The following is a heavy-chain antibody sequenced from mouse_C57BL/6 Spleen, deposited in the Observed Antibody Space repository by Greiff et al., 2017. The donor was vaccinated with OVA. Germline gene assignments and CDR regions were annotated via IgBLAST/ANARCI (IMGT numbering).Heavy chain of an antibody. CDR3: AIGPVVGWYFDV. Sequence: VQLQQSGAELVKPGASVKLSCTASGFNIKDYYMHWVKQRTEQGLEWIGRIDPEDGVTKYAPKFQGKATITADTSSNTAYLQLSSLTSEDTAVYYCAIGPVVGWYFDVWGTGTTVTVSS. J-gene: IGHJ1*03. CDR1: GFNIKDYY. CDR2: IDPEDGVT. V-gene: IGHV14-2*01. D-gene: IGHD1-1*01.